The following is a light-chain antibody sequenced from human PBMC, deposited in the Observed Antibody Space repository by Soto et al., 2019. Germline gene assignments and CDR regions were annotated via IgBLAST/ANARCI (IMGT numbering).Light chain of an antibody. V-gene: IGKV3-15*01. CDR2: DAS. CDR1: QSISLN. J-gene: IGKJ2*01. CDR3: QQYNNWPPSYT. Sequence: EIVMTQSPATLSVSPGERATLSCRASQSISLNLAWYQHKPGQAPRLLVYDASTRATGIPARFSGSGSGTDVTLTISSLQSEDFAVYYCQQYNNWPPSYTFGQGTKLEIK.